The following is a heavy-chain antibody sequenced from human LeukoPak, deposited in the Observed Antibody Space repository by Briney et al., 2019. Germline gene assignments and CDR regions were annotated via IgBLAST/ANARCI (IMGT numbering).Heavy chain of an antibody. CDR1: GFTFSNYA. J-gene: IGHJ6*02. V-gene: IGHV3-23*01. Sequence: GGSLRLSCAASGFTFSNYAMSWVRQAPGKGLEWVSTTVGGGTDAFYASSVKGRFTVSRDNSKNTLYLQMNSPTVEDTAVYYCAKCSSTWAVAGMAVWGQGTTVTVSS. CDR3: AKCSSTWAVAGMAV. CDR2: TVGGGTDA. D-gene: IGHD2-2*01.